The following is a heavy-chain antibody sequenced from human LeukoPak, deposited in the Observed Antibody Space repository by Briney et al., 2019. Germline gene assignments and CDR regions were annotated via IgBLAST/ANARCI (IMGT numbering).Heavy chain of an antibody. CDR2: ISAYNGNT. D-gene: IGHD6-13*01. CDR3: ARGRGIAAAGTFIDY. CDR1: GYTFTSYG. Sequence: ASVKVSCKASGYTFTSYGISGVRQAPGQGREWMGWISAYNGNTNYAQKLQGRVTMTTDTSTSTAYMELRSLRSDDTAVYYCARGRGIAAAGTFIDYWGQGTLVPVSS. J-gene: IGHJ4*02. V-gene: IGHV1-18*01.